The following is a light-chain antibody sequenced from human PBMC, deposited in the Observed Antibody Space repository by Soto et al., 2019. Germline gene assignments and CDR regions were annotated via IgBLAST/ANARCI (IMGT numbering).Light chain of an antibody. V-gene: IGLV2-14*01. Sequence: QSVLTQPASVSGSPGQSITISCTGTSSDVGGYNYVFWYQQHPGKAPRVMIYEVSDRPSGVSTRFSGSKSGNTASLTISGLQAEDEGDYYCGSYTGNNNYVFGTGTKVTVL. J-gene: IGLJ1*01. CDR3: GSYTGNNNYV. CDR2: EVS. CDR1: SSDVGGYNY.